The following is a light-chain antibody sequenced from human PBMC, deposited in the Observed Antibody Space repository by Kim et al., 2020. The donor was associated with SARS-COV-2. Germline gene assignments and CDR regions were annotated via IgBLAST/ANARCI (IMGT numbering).Light chain of an antibody. CDR2: GAY. Sequence: LSTGERATITCKGSQNVASNQLAWLQQKPGQAPRLLNYGAYSRDTCIRNRFSASESGTGFTRTIGRLEHEDFAVYYCQQYDGSPYTFGQGTELEI. CDR3: QQYDGSPYT. V-gene: IGKV3-20*01. J-gene: IGKJ2*01. CDR1: QNVASNQ.